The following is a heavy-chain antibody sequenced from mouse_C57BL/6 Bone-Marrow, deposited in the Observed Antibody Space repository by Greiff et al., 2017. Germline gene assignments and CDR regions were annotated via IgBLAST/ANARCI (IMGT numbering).Heavy chain of an antibody. CDR1: GYTFTDYN. CDR3: ARGYYGSFYYFDY. CDR2: INPNNGGT. J-gene: IGHJ2*01. V-gene: IGHV1-22*01. D-gene: IGHD1-1*01. Sequence: EVQRVESGPELVKPGASVKMSCKASGYTFTDYNMHWVKQSHGKSLEWIGYINPNNGGTSYNQKFKGKATLTVNKSSSTAYMELRSLTSEDSAVYYCARGYYGSFYYFDYWGQGTTLTVSS.